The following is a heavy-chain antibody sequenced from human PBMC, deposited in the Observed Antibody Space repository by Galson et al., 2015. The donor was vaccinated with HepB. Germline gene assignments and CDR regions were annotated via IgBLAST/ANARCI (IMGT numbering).Heavy chain of an antibody. CDR3: AREDIVVVPAAPSEDCFDY. V-gene: IGHV1-2*06. D-gene: IGHD2-2*01. Sequence: SVKVSCKASGYTFTGYYMHWVRQAPGQGLEWMGRINPNSGGTNYAQKFQGRVTMTRDTSISTAYMELSRLRSDDTAVYYCAREDIVVVPAAPSEDCFDYWGQGTLVTVSS. CDR1: GYTFTGYY. J-gene: IGHJ4*02. CDR2: INPNSGGT.